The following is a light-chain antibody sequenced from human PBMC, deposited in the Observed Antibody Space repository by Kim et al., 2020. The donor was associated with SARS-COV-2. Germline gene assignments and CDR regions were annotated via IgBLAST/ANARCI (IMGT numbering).Light chain of an antibody. CDR1: TLGDKY. CDR2: HHN. V-gene: IGLV3-1*01. Sequence: SYELTQPPSVSVSPGQTASITCSGDTLGDKYPSWYQQKPGQSPVLVIYHHNKRPSGIPERFSGFNSGNTATLTISGIQALDEANYYCPSWDRSTVVFG. CDR3: PSWDRSTVV. J-gene: IGLJ1*01.